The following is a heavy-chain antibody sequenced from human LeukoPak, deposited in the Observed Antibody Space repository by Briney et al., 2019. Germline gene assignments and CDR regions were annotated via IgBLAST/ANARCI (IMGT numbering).Heavy chain of an antibody. CDR2: IWYDGSNK. CDR3: AREGDYGDYVVDY. CDR1: GFTFRSYG. J-gene: IGHJ4*02. V-gene: IGHV3-33*01. Sequence: GRSLRLSCAASGFTFRSYGMHWVRQAPGKGLEWVAVIWYDGSNKYYADSVKGRFTVSRDNSKNTLHLQMNSLRAEDTAVYYCAREGDYGDYVVDYWGQGTLVTVSS. D-gene: IGHD4-17*01.